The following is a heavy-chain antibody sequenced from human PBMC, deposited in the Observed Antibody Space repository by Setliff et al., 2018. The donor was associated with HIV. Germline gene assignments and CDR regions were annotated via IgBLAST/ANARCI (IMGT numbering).Heavy chain of an antibody. CDR1: GYTFTSYG. J-gene: IGHJ5*02. D-gene: IGHD4-17*01. V-gene: IGHV7-4-1*02. CDR3: ARGLYGDYGGDLNWLDP. CDR2: INANSGSP. Sequence: ASVKVSCKASGYTFTSYGMSWVRQAPGQGLEWMGWINANSGSPTYAQAFTGRFLFSVDTVVATAYLQINNLKTEDTAVYYCARGLYGDYGGDLNWLDPWGHGTRVTVSS.